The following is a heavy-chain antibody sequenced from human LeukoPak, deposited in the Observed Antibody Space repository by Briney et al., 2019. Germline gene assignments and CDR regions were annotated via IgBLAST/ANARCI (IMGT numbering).Heavy chain of an antibody. CDR3: ARSGVGYFYDNTGYYPLDY. J-gene: IGHJ4*02. CDR1: GYTFTNYG. Sequence: ASVKVSCKTSGYTFTNYGISWVRQAPGQGLEWMGWISAYTGNTNYAQNFQGRVTMTTDTSTSTAFMELRSLRSDDTAVYYCARSGVGYFYDNTGYYPLDYWGQGTLVTVSS. D-gene: IGHD3-22*01. CDR2: ISAYTGNT. V-gene: IGHV1-18*01.